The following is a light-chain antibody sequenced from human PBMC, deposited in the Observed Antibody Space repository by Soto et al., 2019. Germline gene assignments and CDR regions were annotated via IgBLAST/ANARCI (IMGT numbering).Light chain of an antibody. J-gene: IGKJ4*01. CDR2: AAS. CDR3: QQFNGYPLT. V-gene: IGKV1-8*01. CDR1: QGISSY. Sequence: AIRMTQSPSSLSASTGDRVTITCRASQGISSYLAWYQQKPGKAPKLLIYAASTLQSGVPSRFSGSGSGTDFTLTISSLQPEDFATYYCQQFNGYPLTFGGGTKVDIK.